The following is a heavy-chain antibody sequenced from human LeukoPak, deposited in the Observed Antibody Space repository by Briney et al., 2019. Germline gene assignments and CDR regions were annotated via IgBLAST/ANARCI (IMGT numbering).Heavy chain of an antibody. D-gene: IGHD1-26*01. CDR1: GFTFSDYS. CDR3: ARDDRVGALL. J-gene: IGHJ4*02. CDR2: ISSRSTSI. V-gene: IGHV3-21*01. Sequence: PGGSLRLSCAASGFTFSDYSMNWVRQAPGKGLEWVSSISSRSTSIYYADSVKGRFTISRDSAKKLVYLQMNSLRAEDTAVYYCARDDRVGALLRGQGTLVTVSS.